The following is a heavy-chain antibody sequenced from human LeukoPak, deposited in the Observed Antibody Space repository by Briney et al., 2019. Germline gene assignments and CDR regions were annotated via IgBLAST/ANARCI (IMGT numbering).Heavy chain of an antibody. V-gene: IGHV3-30*02. D-gene: IGHD2-2*01. J-gene: IGHJ4*02. CDR3: ARWEYCSSTTCLASFDY. Sequence: GSLRLSCAASGFTFSSYGMHWVRQAPGKGLEWVAFIRYDGSNKCHADSVKGRFTISRDNSKNTLYVQMNSLRAEDTAVYYCARWEYCSSTTCLASFDYWGQGTLVTVSS. CDR2: IRYDGSNK. CDR1: GFTFSSYG.